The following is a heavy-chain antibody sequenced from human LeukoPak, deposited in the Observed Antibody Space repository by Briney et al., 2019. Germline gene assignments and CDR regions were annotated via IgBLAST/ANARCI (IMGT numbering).Heavy chain of an antibody. J-gene: IGHJ4*02. D-gene: IGHD5-18*01. CDR1: GFTFSSYA. V-gene: IGHV3-23*01. Sequence: GGSLRLSCAASGFTFSSYAMSSVRQAPGKGLEWVSAISGSGGSTYYADSVKGWFTISRDNSKNTLYLQMNSLRAEDTAVYYCAKYRYSYGYGGYWGQGTLVTVSS. CDR2: ISGSGGST. CDR3: AKYRYSYGYGGY.